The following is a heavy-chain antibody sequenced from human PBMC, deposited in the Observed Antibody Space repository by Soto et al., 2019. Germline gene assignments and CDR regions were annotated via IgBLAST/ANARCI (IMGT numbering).Heavy chain of an antibody. CDR2: ISGSGGST. V-gene: IGHV3-23*01. Sequence: EVQLLESGGGLVQPGGSLRLSCAASGFTFSSYAMSWVRQAPRKGLEWVSAISGSGGSTYYADSVKGRFTISRDNSKNTLYLQMNSLRAEDTAVYYCARAPRRFWSGLIDYWGQGTLVTVSS. D-gene: IGHD3-3*01. CDR1: GFTFSSYA. CDR3: ARAPRRFWSGLIDY. J-gene: IGHJ4*02.